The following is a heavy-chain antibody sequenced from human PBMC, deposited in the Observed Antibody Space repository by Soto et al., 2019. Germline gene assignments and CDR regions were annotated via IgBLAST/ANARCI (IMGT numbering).Heavy chain of an antibody. D-gene: IGHD5-12*01. CDR2: INSDGSST. Sequence: GGSLRLSCAASGFTFSSYWMHWVRQAPGKGLVWVSRINSDGSSTSYADSVKGRFTISRDNAKNTLYLQMNSLRAEDTAVYYCARDRGWESSGYDSYDAFDIWGQGTMVTGSS. J-gene: IGHJ3*02. CDR3: ARDRGWESSGYDSYDAFDI. V-gene: IGHV3-74*01. CDR1: GFTFSSYW.